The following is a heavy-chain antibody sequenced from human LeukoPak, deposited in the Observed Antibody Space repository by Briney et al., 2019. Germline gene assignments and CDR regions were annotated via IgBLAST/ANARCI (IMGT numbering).Heavy chain of an antibody. CDR2: IYSGGST. Sequence: GGSLRLSCAASGFTLSNHWMTWVRQAPGKGLEWVSVIYSGGSTYYADSVKGRFTISRDNSKNTLYLQMNSLRAEDTAVYCCARARPGYSSGWYGVNFDYWGQGTLVTVSS. V-gene: IGHV3-66*01. CDR1: GFTLSNHW. J-gene: IGHJ4*02. D-gene: IGHD6-19*01. CDR3: ARARPGYSSGWYGVNFDY.